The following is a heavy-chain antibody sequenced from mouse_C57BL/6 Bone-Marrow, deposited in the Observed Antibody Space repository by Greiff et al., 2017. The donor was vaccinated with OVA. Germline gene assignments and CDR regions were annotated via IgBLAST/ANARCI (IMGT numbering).Heavy chain of an antibody. J-gene: IGHJ2*01. CDR2: IDPENGDT. CDR3: TTITTVVDY. Sequence: VQLQQSGAELVRPGASVKLSCTASGFNIKDDYMHWVKQRPEQGLEWIGWIDPENGDTEYASKFQGKATITADTSSNTAYLQRSSLTSEDTAVYYCTTITTVVDYWGQGTTLTVSS. CDR1: GFNIKDDY. D-gene: IGHD1-1*01. V-gene: IGHV14-4*01.